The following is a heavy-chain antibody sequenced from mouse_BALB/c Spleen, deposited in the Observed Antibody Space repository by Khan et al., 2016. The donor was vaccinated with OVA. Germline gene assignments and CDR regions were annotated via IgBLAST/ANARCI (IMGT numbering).Heavy chain of an antibody. CDR2: ISSGGHYT. CDR1: GFTFSTHG. CDR3: ARLAYYYNSEGFAY. J-gene: IGHJ3*01. V-gene: IGHV5-6*01. Sequence: EVQLVESGGDLVKTGGSLKLSCAASGFTFSTHGMSWVRQTPDKRLEWVATISSGGHYTYYIDSVKGRFTISRDNAKNILYLQMTSLRSEDTAMYYCARLAYYYNSEGFAYWGQGTLVTVSA. D-gene: IGHD1-1*01.